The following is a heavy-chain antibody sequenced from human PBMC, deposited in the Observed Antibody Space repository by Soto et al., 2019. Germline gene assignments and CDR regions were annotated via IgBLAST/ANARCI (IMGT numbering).Heavy chain of an antibody. D-gene: IGHD6-13*01. CDR3: ARDNGLAGSFDP. V-gene: IGHV3-48*02. CDR2: ITSSSTTI. CDR1: GFTFSDYN. J-gene: IGHJ5*02. Sequence: LRLSCAASGFTFSDYNMNLVRQAPWKGLEWISYITSSSTTIYYADSVKVRFTISRDNAKNSLYLQMNSLRDEDTAVYYCARDNGLAGSFDPWGQGTLVTVSS.